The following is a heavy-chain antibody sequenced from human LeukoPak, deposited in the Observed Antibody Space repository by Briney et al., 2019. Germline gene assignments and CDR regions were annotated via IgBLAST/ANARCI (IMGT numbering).Heavy chain of an antibody. D-gene: IGHD3-10*01. Sequence: GASVKVSCKASGYTFTGYYMHWVRQAPGQGLEWMGWINPNSGGTNYAQKFQGRVTMTRDTSISTAYMELSSLTSEDTAVYYCARDGDGSGSHRGSWGQGTLVTVAS. CDR3: ARDGDGSGSHRGS. CDR1: GYTFTGYY. V-gene: IGHV1-2*02. CDR2: INPNSGGT. J-gene: IGHJ5*02.